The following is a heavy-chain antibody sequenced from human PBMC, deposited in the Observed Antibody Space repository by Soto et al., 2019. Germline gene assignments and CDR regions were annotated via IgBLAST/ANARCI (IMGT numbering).Heavy chain of an antibody. J-gene: IGHJ3*02. Sequence: GSLRLSCAASGFTFSSYSMNWVRQAPGKGLEWVSSISSSSSYIYYADSVKGRFTISRDNAKNSLYLQMNSLRAEDTAVYYCARELRYFDWLLRPNQAFDIWGQGTMVTVSS. V-gene: IGHV3-21*01. CDR3: ARELRYFDWLLRPNQAFDI. D-gene: IGHD3-9*01. CDR2: ISSSSSYI. CDR1: GFTFSSYS.